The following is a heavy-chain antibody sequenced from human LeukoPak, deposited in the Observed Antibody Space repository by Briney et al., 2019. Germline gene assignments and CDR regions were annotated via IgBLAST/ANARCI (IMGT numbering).Heavy chain of an antibody. CDR2: IFYSGGT. CDR1: GGSINTPNYY. CDR3: ARVNWGRGIAVAGFDY. J-gene: IGHJ4*02. D-gene: IGHD6-19*01. Sequence: PSETLSLTCTVSGGSINTPNYYWGWIRQTPGKGLEWIGNIFYSGGTYYSPSLTSRVTISLDTSRNQFSLKLNSVTAADTAVYYCARVNWGRGIAVAGFDYWGQGTLVTVSS. V-gene: IGHV4-39*07.